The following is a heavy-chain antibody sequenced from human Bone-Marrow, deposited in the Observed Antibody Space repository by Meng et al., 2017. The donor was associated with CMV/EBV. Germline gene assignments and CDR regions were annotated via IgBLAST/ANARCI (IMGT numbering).Heavy chain of an antibody. J-gene: IGHJ4*02. CDR1: GGTFSSYA. CDR3: AREGVEIATIAQPYCDY. D-gene: IGHD5-24*01. Sequence: SVKVSCKASGGTFSSYAISWVRQAPGQGLEWMGGIIPIFGTANYAQKFQGRVTITTDESTSTAYMELSSLRSEDTAVYYCAREGVEIATIAQPYCDYWGQGNLVNVAS. V-gene: IGHV1-69*05. CDR2: IIPIFGTA.